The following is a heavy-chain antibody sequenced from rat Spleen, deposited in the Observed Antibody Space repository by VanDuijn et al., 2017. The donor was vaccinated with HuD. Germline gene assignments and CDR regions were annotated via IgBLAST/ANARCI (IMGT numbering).Heavy chain of an antibody. V-gene: IGHV5-22*01. J-gene: IGHJ2*01. CDR3: VRTEIQLDYFDF. CDR1: GFTFSSFP. CDR2: MSYEGSTT. D-gene: IGHD1-5*01. Sequence: EVQLVESGGGLVQPGRSLKLSCAASGFTFSSFPMAWVRQAPKKGLEWVASMSYEGSTTYYGDSVKGRFTISRDKAKTTLYLQMDSLRSEDTATYYCVRTEIQLDYFDFWGQGVMVTVSS.